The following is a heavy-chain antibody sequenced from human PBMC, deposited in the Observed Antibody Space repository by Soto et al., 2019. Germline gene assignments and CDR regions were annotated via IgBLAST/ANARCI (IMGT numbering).Heavy chain of an antibody. CDR3: AGQLGSYYYYGMDV. CDR2: INPGSGVT. Sequence: GASVKVSCKASGYTFTGYYMHWVRQAPGQGLEWMGWINPGSGVTAYAQNFQGRVTMTRDTSISTAYMELSRLTSDDTAMYYCAGQLGSYYYYGMDVWGQGTTVTVSS. CDR1: GYTFTGYY. J-gene: IGHJ6*02. V-gene: IGHV1-2*02. D-gene: IGHD1-1*01.